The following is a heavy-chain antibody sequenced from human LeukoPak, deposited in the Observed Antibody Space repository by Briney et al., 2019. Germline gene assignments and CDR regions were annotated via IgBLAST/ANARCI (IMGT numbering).Heavy chain of an antibody. V-gene: IGHV1-18*01. CDR2: ISANDGNT. CDR3: ARKGYSSSWKNWFDP. CDR1: GYTFTSYG. Sequence: RASVTVSCTASGYTFTSYGISWVRQAPGQGLEWMGWISANDGNTDYPQKLQGRVTMTTDTSTSTAYMELRSLRSDDTAVYYCARKGYSSSWKNWFDPWGQGTLVTVSS. D-gene: IGHD6-13*01. J-gene: IGHJ5*02.